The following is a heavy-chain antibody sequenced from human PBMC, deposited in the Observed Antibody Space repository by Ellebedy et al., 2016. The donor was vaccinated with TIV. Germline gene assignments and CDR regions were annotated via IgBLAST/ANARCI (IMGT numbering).Heavy chain of an antibody. V-gene: IGHV3-74*01. CDR3: ATGARSEGGY. J-gene: IGHJ4*02. D-gene: IGHD2-15*01. CDR2: ISSDGRKT. CDR1: GFPFSNFW. Sequence: GESLKISCAASGFPFSNFWVHWARQAPGKGLVWVSRISSDGRKTDYADSVRGRFTISRDNAKNTLYLQMNSLRLEDTAVYYCATGARSEGGYWGQGTLVTVSS.